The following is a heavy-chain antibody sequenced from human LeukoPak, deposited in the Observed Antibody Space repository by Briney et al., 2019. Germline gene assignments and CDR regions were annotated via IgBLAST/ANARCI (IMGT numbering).Heavy chain of an antibody. V-gene: IGHV4-59*01. Sequence: SETLSLTCTVSGGSISSYYWSWIRQPPGRGLQWIGEIYYSGRTNYNPSLKSRVTIPVDTSKNHFSLRLTSVTAATTAVYYCAREGMAVGFARFPIFNYWGQGTLVTVSS. J-gene: IGHJ4*02. CDR1: GGSISSYY. D-gene: IGHD6-19*01. CDR3: AREGMAVGFARFPIFNY. CDR2: IYYSGRT.